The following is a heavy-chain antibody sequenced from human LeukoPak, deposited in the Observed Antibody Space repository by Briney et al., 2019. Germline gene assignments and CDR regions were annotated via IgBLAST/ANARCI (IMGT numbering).Heavy chain of an antibody. CDR3: ARTYYYGSGNYNDAFDI. Sequence: GGSLRLSCAASGFTFSIYSINWVRQAPGKGLDWVSYIGSTGNTVYYADSVKGRFTISRDNAKNSLYLQMNSLRAEDTAVYYCARTYYYGSGNYNDAFDIWGQGTMVTVSS. CDR1: GFTFSIYS. V-gene: IGHV3-48*04. D-gene: IGHD3-10*01. CDR2: IGSTGNTV. J-gene: IGHJ3*02.